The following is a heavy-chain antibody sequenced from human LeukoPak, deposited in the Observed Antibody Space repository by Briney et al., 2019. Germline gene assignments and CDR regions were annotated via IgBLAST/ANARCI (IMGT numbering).Heavy chain of an antibody. CDR1: GGTFGSYA. D-gene: IGHD3-9*01. V-gene: IGHV1-69*05. J-gene: IGHJ4*02. CDR2: IIPIFGTA. Sequence: SVKVSCKASGGTFGSYAISWVRQAPGQGLEWMGRIIPIFGTANYAQKFQGRVTITTDESTSTAYMELSSLRSEDTAVYYCARADSYDILTDFDYWGQGTLVTVSS. CDR3: ARADSYDILTDFDY.